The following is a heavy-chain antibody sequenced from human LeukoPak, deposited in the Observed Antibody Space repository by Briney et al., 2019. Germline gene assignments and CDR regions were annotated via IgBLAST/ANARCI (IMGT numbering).Heavy chain of an antibody. CDR3: ATDLGYYCSDGY. V-gene: IGHV1-24*01. D-gene: IGHD3-22*01. J-gene: IGHJ4*02. Sequence: SVKVSCKVSGYTLTELSMHWVRQAPGKGLEWMGGFDPEDGETIYAQKFQGRVTMTEDTSTDTAYMELSSLRSEDTAVYYCATDLGYYCSDGYWGQGTLVTVSS. CDR1: GYTLTELS. CDR2: FDPEDGET.